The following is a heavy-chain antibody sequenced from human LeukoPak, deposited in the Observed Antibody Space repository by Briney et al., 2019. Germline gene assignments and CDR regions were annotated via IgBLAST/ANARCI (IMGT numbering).Heavy chain of an antibody. Sequence: PGGSLRLSCAVSGVTVSSNYMSWGCQAPRKGLGRVSVIYSGGSTYYADSVKGRFTISRDNSKNTLYLQMNSLRAEDTAVYYCAKDRRAGSYDYWGQGTLVTVSS. V-gene: IGHV3-53*01. D-gene: IGHD3-10*01. CDR1: GVTVSSNY. CDR2: IYSGGST. CDR3: AKDRRAGSYDY. J-gene: IGHJ4*02.